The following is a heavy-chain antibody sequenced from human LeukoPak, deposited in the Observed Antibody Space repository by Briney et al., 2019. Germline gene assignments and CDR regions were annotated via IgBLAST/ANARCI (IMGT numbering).Heavy chain of an antibody. V-gene: IGHV1-2*02. Sequence: ASVKVSCKTSGYTFSDYYIHWVRQAPGQGIEWMGWINGKNGNTHYAQKFQGRVTLTRDTSISTSYMDLDGLRSDDTAVYYCARDGYNFVSPYFDFGAREILVPVPS. D-gene: IGHD1-1*01. CDR3: ARDGYNFVSPYFDF. CDR2: INGKNGNT. CDR1: GYTFSDYY. J-gene: IGHJ4*02.